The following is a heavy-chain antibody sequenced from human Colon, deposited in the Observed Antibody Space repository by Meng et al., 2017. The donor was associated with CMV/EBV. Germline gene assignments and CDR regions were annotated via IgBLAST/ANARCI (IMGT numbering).Heavy chain of an antibody. CDR3: AREQSGYFDY. J-gene: IGHJ4*02. CDR1: GFTFSNYW. D-gene: IGHD3-3*01. CDR2: IKQNGRET. V-gene: IGHV3-7*01. Sequence: GGSLRLSCAASGFTFSNYWMTWVRQAPGKGLEWVANIKQNGRETSYADSVKGRFTISRDNAKNSLYLQMNSLRAEDTAVYYCAREQSGYFDYWGQGTLVTVSS.